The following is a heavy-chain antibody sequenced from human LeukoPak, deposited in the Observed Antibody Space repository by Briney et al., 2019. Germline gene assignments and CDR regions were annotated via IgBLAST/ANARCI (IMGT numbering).Heavy chain of an antibody. D-gene: IGHD6-19*01. V-gene: IGHV3-30*04. J-gene: IGHJ4*02. Sequence: PGGSLRLSCAASGFTFSSYAMHWVRQAPGKGLEWVAVISYDGSNKYYADSVKGRFTISGDNSKNTLYLQMNSLRAEDTAVYYCARVSVAGSVLYYFDYWGQGTLVTVSS. CDR3: ARVSVAGSVLYYFDY. CDR1: GFTFSSYA. CDR2: ISYDGSNK.